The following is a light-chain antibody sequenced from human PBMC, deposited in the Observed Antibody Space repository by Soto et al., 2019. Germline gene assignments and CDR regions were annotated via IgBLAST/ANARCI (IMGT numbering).Light chain of an antibody. Sequence: QSALTQPASVSGSPGQSITISCTGTSSDVGGYNYVSWYQQHPGKAPKLIIYEVNERPSGVPDRFSGSKSGNTASLTVSGLQTEDEADYYCSSFAGSNRVVFGGGTKLTVL. V-gene: IGLV2-8*01. J-gene: IGLJ2*01. CDR1: SSDVGGYNY. CDR2: EVN. CDR3: SSFAGSNRVV.